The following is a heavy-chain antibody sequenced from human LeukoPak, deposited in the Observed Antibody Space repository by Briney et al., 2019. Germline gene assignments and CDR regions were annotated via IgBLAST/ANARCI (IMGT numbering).Heavy chain of an antibody. D-gene: IGHD6-19*01. CDR1: GFTFSNYW. V-gene: IGHV3-7*01. CDR3: ARLSTAVGAGDY. Sequence: GGSLRLSCAASGFTFSNYWMSWVRQAPGKGLEWVANIKQDGSEKYYVDSVKGRFTISRDNAKNSLYLQMNSLRAEDTAVYYCARLSTAVGAGDYWGQGTLVTVSS. CDR2: IKQDGSEK. J-gene: IGHJ4*02.